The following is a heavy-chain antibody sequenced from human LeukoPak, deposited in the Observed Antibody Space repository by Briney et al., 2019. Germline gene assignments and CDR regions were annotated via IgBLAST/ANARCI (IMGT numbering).Heavy chain of an antibody. CDR2: ISWNSGSI. J-gene: IGHJ4*02. CDR3: AKDPIAAAGNFDY. Sequence: GGSLRLSCAASGFTFDDYAMHWVRQAPGKGLEWVSGISWNSGSIGYADSVKGRFTISRDNAKNSLYLQMNSLRAVDTALYYCAKDPIAAAGNFDYWGQGTLVTVSS. CDR1: GFTFDDYA. D-gene: IGHD6-13*01. V-gene: IGHV3-9*01.